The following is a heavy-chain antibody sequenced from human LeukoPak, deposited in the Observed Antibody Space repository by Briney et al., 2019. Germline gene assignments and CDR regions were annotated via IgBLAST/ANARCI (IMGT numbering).Heavy chain of an antibody. V-gene: IGHV4-4*02. CDR3: ARMHSSAYYGMDV. CDR1: GGSISSSNW. CDR2: IYHSGST. Sequence: SETLSLTCAVSGGSISSSNWWSWVRQPPGKGLEWIGEIYHSGSTNYNPSLKSRVTISVDKSKNQFSLKLSSVTAADTAVYYCARMHSSAYYGMDVWGKGTTVTVSS. D-gene: IGHD6-19*01. J-gene: IGHJ6*04.